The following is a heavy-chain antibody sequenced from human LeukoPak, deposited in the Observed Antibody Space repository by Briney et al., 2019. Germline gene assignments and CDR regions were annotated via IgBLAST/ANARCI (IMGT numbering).Heavy chain of an antibody. Sequence: ASVKVSCKVSGYTLTELSMHWVRQAPGKGLEWMGGFDPEDGETIYAQKFQGRVTMTEDTSTDAAYMELSSLGSEDTAVYYCARGEPRYCSGGSCVRDGAWFDPWGQGTLVTVSS. V-gene: IGHV1-24*01. J-gene: IGHJ5*02. D-gene: IGHD2-15*01. CDR3: ARGEPRYCSGGSCVRDGAWFDP. CDR2: FDPEDGET. CDR1: GYTLTELS.